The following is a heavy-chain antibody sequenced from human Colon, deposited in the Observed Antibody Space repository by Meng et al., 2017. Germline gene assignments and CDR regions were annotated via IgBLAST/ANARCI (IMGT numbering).Heavy chain of an antibody. CDR3: ARDLSSGSYGGGFDY. CDR1: GFTFSSYA. CDR2: ISFSGSYI. Sequence: EVQLVESGGGLVKPGGSLRLSGAAAGFTFSSYAMNWVRQAPGKGLEWVSSISFSGSYIYYADSVRGRFTISRDNAKNSVYLQMNSLRAEDTAVYYCARDLSSGSYGGGFDYWGQGTLVTVSS. D-gene: IGHD1-26*01. V-gene: IGHV3-21*01. J-gene: IGHJ4*02.